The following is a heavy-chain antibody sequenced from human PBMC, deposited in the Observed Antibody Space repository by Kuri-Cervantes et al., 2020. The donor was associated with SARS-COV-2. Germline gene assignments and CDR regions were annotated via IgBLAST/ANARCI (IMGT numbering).Heavy chain of an antibody. CDR2: ISAYNGNT. J-gene: IGHJ6*03. D-gene: IGHD1-26*01. CDR3: ARDSGPSGNYLSYYYFHYMDV. CDR1: GYTFTGYY. Sequence: ASVKVSCKASGYTFTGYYMHWVRQAPGQGLEWMGWISAYNGNTNYAQKFQGRVTMTTDTSRSTAYMELRSLRSDDTAVYYCARDSGPSGNYLSYYYFHYMDVWGKGTTVTVSS. V-gene: IGHV1-18*04.